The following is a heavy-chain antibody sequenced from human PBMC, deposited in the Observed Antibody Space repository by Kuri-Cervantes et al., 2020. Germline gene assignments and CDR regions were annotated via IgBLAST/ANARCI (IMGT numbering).Heavy chain of an antibody. CDR3: ARDHMTWGTLYYYYYNMDV. CDR1: GYTFTSYG. CDR2: IIPIFGTA. D-gene: IGHD3-16*01. J-gene: IGHJ6*03. Sequence: SVKVSYKASGYTFTSYGISWVRRAPGQGLEWMGGIIPIFGTANYAQKFQGRVTITADKSTSTAYMELSSLRSEDTAVYYCARDHMTWGTLYYYYYNMDVWGKGTTVTVSS. V-gene: IGHV1-69*06.